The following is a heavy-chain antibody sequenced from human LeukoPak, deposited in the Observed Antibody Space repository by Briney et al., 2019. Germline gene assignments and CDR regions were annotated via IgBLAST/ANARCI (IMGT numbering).Heavy chain of an antibody. CDR2: ISGSGGST. D-gene: IGHD6-6*01. V-gene: IGHV3-23*01. Sequence: PGGSLRLSCAASGFTLSTYWMHWVRQAPGKGLEWVSAISGSGGSTYYADSVRGRFTISRDNSKNTLYLQMNSLRAEDTAVYYCAKGRSIAARGLLDYWGQGTLVTVSS. CDR1: GFTLSTYW. CDR3: AKGRSIAARGLLDY. J-gene: IGHJ4*02.